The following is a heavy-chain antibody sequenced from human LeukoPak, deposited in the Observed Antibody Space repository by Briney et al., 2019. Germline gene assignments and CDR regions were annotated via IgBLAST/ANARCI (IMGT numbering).Heavy chain of an antibody. V-gene: IGHV3-21*01. CDR3: ARGGRITIFGVVIMRVNWFDP. D-gene: IGHD3-3*01. CDR2: ISSSSSYI. J-gene: IGHJ5*02. CDR1: GFTFSSYS. Sequence: PGGSLRLSCAASGFTFSSYSMNWVRQAPGKGLEWVSSISSSSSYIYYADSVKGRFTISRDNAKNSLYLQMTSMSAEDTAVYYCARGGRITIFGVVIMRVNWFDPWGQGTLVTVSS.